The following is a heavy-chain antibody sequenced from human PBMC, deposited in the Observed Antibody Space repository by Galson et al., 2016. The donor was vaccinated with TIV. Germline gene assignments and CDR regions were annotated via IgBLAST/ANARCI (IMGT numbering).Heavy chain of an antibody. CDR1: GNIFTGYW. CDR3: AGQGYRSDSWGAGGVFDY. D-gene: IGHD3-16*01. CDR2: IYPGDSDT. Sequence: QSGAEVKKPGESLKISCKGSGNIFTGYWIGWVRQMPGKGLEWMGIIYPGDSDTRYSPSFQGQATISADKSINTAYLQWSSLKPSDTAMYYGAGQGYRSDSWGAGGVFDYWGQGTLVTVSS. V-gene: IGHV5-51*01. J-gene: IGHJ4*02.